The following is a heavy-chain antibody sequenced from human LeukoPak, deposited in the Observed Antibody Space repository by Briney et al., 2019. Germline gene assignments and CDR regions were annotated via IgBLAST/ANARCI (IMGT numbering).Heavy chain of an antibody. D-gene: IGHD6-19*01. CDR3: ARHVSYSGDHFDN. V-gene: IGHV4-39*01. Sequence: PSETLSLTCTVSGGSISDISYYWGWIRQPPGKGLEWIGSVYYSGSTSYNPSLKSRVTISVDPSKNQFSLKLTSVTAADTAVYFCARHVSYSGDHFDNWGQGTLVIVSS. J-gene: IGHJ4*02. CDR2: VYYSGST. CDR1: GGSISDISYY.